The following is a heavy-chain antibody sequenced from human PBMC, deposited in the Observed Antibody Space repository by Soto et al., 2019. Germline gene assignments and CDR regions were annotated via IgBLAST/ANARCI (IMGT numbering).Heavy chain of an antibody. Sequence: SEALSLTWSGSGGSIRRYYWSWIRQPPGKGLEWIGYIYYSGSTNYTPSLMSRVTISVDTSKNQFSLKLSSVTAADTAVYYCARAYTDSSSWYNWFDPWGQGTLVTVSS. CDR2: IYYSGST. CDR1: GGSIRRYY. J-gene: IGHJ5*02. CDR3: ARAYTDSSSWYNWFDP. D-gene: IGHD6-13*01. V-gene: IGHV4-59*01.